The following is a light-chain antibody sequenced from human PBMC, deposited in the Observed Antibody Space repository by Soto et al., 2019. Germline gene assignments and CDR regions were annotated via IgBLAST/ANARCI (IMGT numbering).Light chain of an antibody. Sequence: QSVLTQPASVSGSPGQSITISCTGTSSDVGGYNYVSWYQQHPGKAPKLIIYEVAHRPSGVSDRFSGSKSGNTASLTISGLQADDEADYYCCSYAGSGTWVFGGGTKLTVL. CDR2: EVA. CDR3: CSYAGSGTWV. V-gene: IGLV2-14*01. CDR1: SSDVGGYNY. J-gene: IGLJ3*02.